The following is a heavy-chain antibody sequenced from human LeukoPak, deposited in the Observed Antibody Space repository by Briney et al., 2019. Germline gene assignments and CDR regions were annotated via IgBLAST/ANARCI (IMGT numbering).Heavy chain of an antibody. V-gene: IGHV4-30-4*01. Sequence: PSQTLSLTCTVSGGSISSGDYYWSWIRQPPGKGLEWIGYIYYSGSTYYNPSLKSRVTISVDTSKNQFSLKLSSVTAADTAVYYCARARRITMVPVRFDPWGQGTLVTVSS. CDR3: ARARRITMVPVRFDP. D-gene: IGHD3-10*01. CDR1: GGSISSGDYY. CDR2: IYYSGST. J-gene: IGHJ5*02.